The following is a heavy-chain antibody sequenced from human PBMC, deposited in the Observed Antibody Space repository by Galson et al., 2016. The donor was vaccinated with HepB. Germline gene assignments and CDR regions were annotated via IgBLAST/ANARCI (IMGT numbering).Heavy chain of an antibody. D-gene: IGHD3-16*01. V-gene: IGHV3-23*01. CDR1: GLTFRNYA. CDR3: AKGGHLSPFDY. J-gene: IGHJ4*02. CDR2: ISGNGDST. Sequence: SLRLSCAASGLTFRNYAMTWVRQAPGKGLEWVSTISGNGDSTFYADSVKGRFTISRDNSKNTVYLQMNSLRAEDTAVYYCAKGGHLSPFDYWGQGTLVTVSS.